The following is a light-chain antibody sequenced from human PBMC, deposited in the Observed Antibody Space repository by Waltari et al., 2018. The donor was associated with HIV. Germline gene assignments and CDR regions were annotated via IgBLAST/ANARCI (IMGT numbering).Light chain of an antibody. CDR2: RNN. Sequence: QSVLPPPPSASATPGQRVTISCSGSSSNIGSNYVYWYQHLPGTAPKLLSYRNNQRPSGVPDRFSGSKSGTSASLAISGLRSEDEADYYCAAWDDSLLFGGGTKLTVL. V-gene: IGLV1-47*01. J-gene: IGLJ2*01. CDR3: AAWDDSLL. CDR1: SSNIGSNY.